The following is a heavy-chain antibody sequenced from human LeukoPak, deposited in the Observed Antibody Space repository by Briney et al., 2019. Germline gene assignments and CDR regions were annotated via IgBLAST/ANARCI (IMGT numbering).Heavy chain of an antibody. J-gene: IGHJ4*02. CDR3: AKSAHGFGEAHIPH. CDR2: ISYDGSNK. CDR1: GFTFSSYA. D-gene: IGHD3-10*01. Sequence: GGSLRLSCAASGFTFSSYAMHWVRQAPGKGLEWVAVISYDGSNKYYADSVKGRFTISRDNSKNTLYLQMNSLRAEDTAVYYCAKSAHGFGEAHIPHWGQGTLVTVSS. V-gene: IGHV3-30-3*02.